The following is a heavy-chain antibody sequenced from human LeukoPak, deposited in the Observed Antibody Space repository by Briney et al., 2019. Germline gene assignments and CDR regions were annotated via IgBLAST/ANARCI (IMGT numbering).Heavy chain of an antibody. CDR2: ISGSGGSP. Sequence: GGALRLSCAASGFTFSSYAMSWVRQAPGKGLEWGSAISGSGGSPYYADSVKGRFTISRDNSKNTLYLQMNSLRAEDTAVYYCAKDRGIAAAGTGYWGQGTLVTVSS. CDR1: GFTFSSYA. V-gene: IGHV3-23*01. D-gene: IGHD6-13*01. CDR3: AKDRGIAAAGTGY. J-gene: IGHJ4*02.